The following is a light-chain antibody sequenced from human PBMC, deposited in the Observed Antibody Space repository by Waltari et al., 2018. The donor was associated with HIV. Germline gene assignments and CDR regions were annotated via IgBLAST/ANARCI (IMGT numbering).Light chain of an antibody. V-gene: IGLV1-40*01. CDR3: HSYDSSLDGWV. CDR2: GYN. CDR1: SSYIGADYH. Sequence: QSVLTQPPSVSGAPGQSVTISRTGSSSYIGADYHVTVYQQVPGTAPKLLIYGYNNRPSGVPDRFSGSKSGTSASLAITGLQAEDEADYYCHSYDSSLDGWVFGGGTKLTVL. J-gene: IGLJ3*02.